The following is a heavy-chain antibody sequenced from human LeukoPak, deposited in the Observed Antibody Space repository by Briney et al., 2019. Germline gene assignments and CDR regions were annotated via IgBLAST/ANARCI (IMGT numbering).Heavy chain of an antibody. CDR3: AKGSAASRPYYFDY. CDR2: ISSNGGST. V-gene: IGHV3-64*04. J-gene: IGHJ4*02. Sequence: PGGSLRLSCSASGFTFSSYAMHWVRQAPGKGLEYVSAISSNGGSTYYADSVKGRFTISRDNSKNTLYLQMNSLRLEDTAVYYCAKGSAASRPYYFDYWGQGTLVTVSS. CDR1: GFTFSSYA. D-gene: IGHD6-25*01.